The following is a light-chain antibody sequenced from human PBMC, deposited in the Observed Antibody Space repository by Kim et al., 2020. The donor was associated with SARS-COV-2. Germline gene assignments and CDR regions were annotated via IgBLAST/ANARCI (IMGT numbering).Light chain of an antibody. Sequence: IQMTQSPSSLPASVGDRVTITCRASQNITTWLAWYQQKPGKAPKSLIYDASNLQSGVPSRFSGSGSGTDFTLTITSLQPEDFATYYCQQYQIYPVTFGQGTRLEIK. CDR3: QQYQIYPVT. V-gene: IGKV1D-16*01. J-gene: IGKJ5*01. CDR2: DAS. CDR1: QNITTW.